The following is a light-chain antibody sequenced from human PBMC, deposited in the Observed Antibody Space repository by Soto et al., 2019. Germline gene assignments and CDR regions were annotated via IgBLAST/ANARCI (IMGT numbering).Light chain of an antibody. Sequence: QSALTQPASVSESPGQSITISCTGTSSDVGGYNYVSWYQQHPGKAPKLIIFEVNSRPSGVSNRFSGSKSGSAASLTISGLQAEDEADYYCSSYSSTSTPYVFGGGTKVTVL. J-gene: IGLJ1*01. V-gene: IGLV2-14*01. CDR3: SSYSSTSTPYV. CDR1: SSDVGGYNY. CDR2: EVN.